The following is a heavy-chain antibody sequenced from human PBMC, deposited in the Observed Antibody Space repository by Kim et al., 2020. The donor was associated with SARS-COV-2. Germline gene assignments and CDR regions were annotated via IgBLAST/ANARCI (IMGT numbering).Heavy chain of an antibody. CDR2: ISGSGGST. CDR1: GFTFSSYA. J-gene: IGHJ6*02. D-gene: IGHD3-9*01. V-gene: IGHV3-23*01. Sequence: GGSLRLSCAASGFTFSSYAMSWVRQAPGKGLEWVSAISGSGGSTYYADSVKGRFTISRDNSKNTLYLQMNSLRAEDTAVYYCAKESSVRHTLRYFDWLDYYYYYGMDVWGQGTTVTVSS. CDR3: AKESSVRHTLRYFDWLDYYYYYGMDV.